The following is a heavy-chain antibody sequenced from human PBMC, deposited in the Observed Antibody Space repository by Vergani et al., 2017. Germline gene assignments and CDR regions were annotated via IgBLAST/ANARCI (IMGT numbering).Heavy chain of an antibody. Sequence: EVQLVESGGGLVQPGGSLRLSCAASGFTFSSYWMHWVRQAPGKGLVWVSRINSDGSSTSYADSVKGRFTISRDNAKNTLDLQMNSLRAEDTAVYYCARDGYNDRLYYFDYWGQGTLVTVSS. CDR2: INSDGSST. CDR1: GFTFSSYW. V-gene: IGHV3-74*01. D-gene: IGHD5-24*01. J-gene: IGHJ4*02. CDR3: ARDGYNDRLYYFDY.